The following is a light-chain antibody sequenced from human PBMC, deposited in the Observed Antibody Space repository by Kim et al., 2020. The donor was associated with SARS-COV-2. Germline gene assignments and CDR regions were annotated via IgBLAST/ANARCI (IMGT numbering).Light chain of an antibody. CDR2: GAS. Sequence: PGEGATLSCRASQSVSSRSLSWYQQKPGQAPRLLIFGASNRATGVPDRFSASGCGTDFTLTISRLEPDDFAVYFCQQYESSPYTFGRGTKLEI. CDR1: QSVSSRS. CDR3: QQYESSPYT. J-gene: IGKJ2*01. V-gene: IGKV3-20*01.